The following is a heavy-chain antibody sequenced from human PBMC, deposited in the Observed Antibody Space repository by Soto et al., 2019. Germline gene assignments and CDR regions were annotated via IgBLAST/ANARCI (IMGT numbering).Heavy chain of an antibody. CDR1: GFFLSCNY. CDR2: IYCGGST. D-gene: IGHD6-19*01. V-gene: IGHV3-53*01. CDR3: ARVDSGWYGGYYDGMDV. J-gene: IGHJ6*02. Sequence: PGGSMTLSCAASGFFLSCNYMRWVRQAAGGRVEGVSVIYCGGSTYYADYVKGRFNISRDKSKNTLKRQMNSLRAEDTAVYYCARVDSGWYGGYYDGMDVWGQGTTVTVSS.